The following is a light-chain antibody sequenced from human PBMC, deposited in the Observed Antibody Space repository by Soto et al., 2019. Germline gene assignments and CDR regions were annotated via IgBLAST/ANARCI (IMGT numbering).Light chain of an antibody. CDR2: AAS. CDR3: QQIKT. V-gene: IGKV1-39*01. J-gene: IGKJ2*01. Sequence: DIPMTQSPSSLSASVGDRVTITCRASQSISSYLNWYQQKTGKAPKLLIYAASSLQSVVPSRFSGSGSRTDFTLTISSLQPEDFATYCCQQIKTFGQGTKLEIK. CDR1: QSISSY.